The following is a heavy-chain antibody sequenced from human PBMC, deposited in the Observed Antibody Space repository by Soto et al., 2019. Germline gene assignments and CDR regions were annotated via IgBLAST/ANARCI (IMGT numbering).Heavy chain of an antibody. CDR1: EFTFSTYS. J-gene: IGHJ3*01. Sequence: GGSLRLSCAASEFTFSTYSMNWVRQAPGKGLEWVSSISSSSSYIYYADSVKGRFTISRDNTKNSLYLQMNSLRAEDTAVYYCARGDYHDTSGPFSDAFDVWGQGTTVTVSS. CDR2: ISSSSSYI. V-gene: IGHV3-21*01. CDR3: ARGDYHDTSGPFSDAFDV. D-gene: IGHD3-22*01.